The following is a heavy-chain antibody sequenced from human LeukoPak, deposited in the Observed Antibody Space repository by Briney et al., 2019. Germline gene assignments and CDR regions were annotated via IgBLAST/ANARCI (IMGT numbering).Heavy chain of an antibody. J-gene: IGHJ4*02. CDR3: ARRAGDYSHPYDY. CDR1: GFTFISYA. V-gene: IGHV3-23*01. D-gene: IGHD3-22*01. CDR2: ISGSGDST. Sequence: GGSLRLSCAASGFTFISYAMSWVRQAPGKGLEWVSAISGSGDSTYYADSVKGRFTISRDNSKNTLYLQMNSLRAEDTAVYYCARRAGDYSHPYDYWGQGTLVTVSS.